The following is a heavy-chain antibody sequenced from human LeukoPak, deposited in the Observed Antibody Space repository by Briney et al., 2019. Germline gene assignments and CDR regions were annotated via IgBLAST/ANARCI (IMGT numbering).Heavy chain of an antibody. V-gene: IGHV3-53*01. CDR2: IYSGGST. CDR3: ARRLATIFGVVIEYYFDY. J-gene: IGHJ4*02. D-gene: IGHD3-3*01. Sequence: GGSLRLSCAASGFTVSSNYMSWVRQAPGKGLEWVSVIYSGGSTYYADSVKGRFTISRDNSKNTLYLQMNSLRAEDTAVYYCARRLATIFGVVIEYYFDYWGQGTLVTVSS. CDR1: GFTVSSNY.